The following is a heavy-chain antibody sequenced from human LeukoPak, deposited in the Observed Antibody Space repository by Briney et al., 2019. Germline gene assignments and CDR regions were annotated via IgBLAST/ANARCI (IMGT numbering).Heavy chain of an antibody. D-gene: IGHD4-17*01. V-gene: IGHV3-48*03. J-gene: IGHJ4*02. CDR1: GFTFSSYE. Sequence: GGSLRLSCAASGFTFSSYEMNWVRQAPGKGLEWVSYISSSGSTIYYADSVKGRFTISRDNAKNSLYLQMNSLRAEDTAVYYCARVDHDGELDYWGQGTLVTVSS. CDR2: ISSSGSTI. CDR3: ARVDHDGELDY.